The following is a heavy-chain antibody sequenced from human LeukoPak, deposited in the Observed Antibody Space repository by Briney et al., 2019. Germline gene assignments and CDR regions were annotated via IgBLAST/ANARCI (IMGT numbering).Heavy chain of an antibody. CDR2: ISDSGGST. V-gene: IGHV3-23*01. D-gene: IGHD2-15*01. CDR1: GFTFSSYA. Sequence: QPGGTLRLSCTASGFTFSSYAMRWVRQAPGKGLECVSAISDSGGSTYYADSVKGRLTISRDNSKNTLYLQMNSLRAEETAVYYCEGYCSGGSCYSFDYWGQGTLVTVSS. CDR3: EGYCSGGSCYSFDY. J-gene: IGHJ4*02.